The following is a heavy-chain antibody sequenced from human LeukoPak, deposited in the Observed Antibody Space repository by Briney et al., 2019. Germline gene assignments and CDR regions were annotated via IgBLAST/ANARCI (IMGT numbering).Heavy chain of an antibody. D-gene: IGHD2-2*02. CDR1: GGSFSGYY. CDR3: ARGYCSSSGCYNAYDY. J-gene: IGHJ4*02. V-gene: IGHV4-34*01. CDR2: INHSGST. Sequence: PSETLSLTRAVYGGSFSGYYWSWIRQPPGKGLEWIGEINHSGSTNYNPSLKSRVTISVDTSKNQFSLKLSSVTAADTAVYYCARGYCSSSGCYNAYDYWGQGTPVTVSS.